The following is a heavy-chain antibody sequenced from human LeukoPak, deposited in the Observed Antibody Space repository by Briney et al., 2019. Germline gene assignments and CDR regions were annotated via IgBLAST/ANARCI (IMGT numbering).Heavy chain of an antibody. Sequence: ASVKVSCKASGYTFTSYYMHWVRQAPGQGLEWMGIINPSGGSTSYAQKFQGRVTMTRDTSISTAYMELSRLRSDDTAVYYCARALRYFDWLPAPDYWGQGTLSPSPQ. J-gene: IGHJ4*02. D-gene: IGHD3-9*01. CDR2: INPSGGST. CDR3: ARALRYFDWLPAPDY. V-gene: IGHV1-46*01. CDR1: GYTFTSYY.